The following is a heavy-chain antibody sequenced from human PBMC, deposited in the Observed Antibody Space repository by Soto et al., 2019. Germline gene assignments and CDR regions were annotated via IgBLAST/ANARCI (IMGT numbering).Heavy chain of an antibody. CDR2: VSAGGDMT. J-gene: IGHJ6*02. Sequence: XGSLRLSCAASGFTFSSYAMSWVRQAPGKGLEWVSSVSAGGDMTYYSDSVKGRFTISRDNSNNALFLQMNSLRIEDTALYYCARGDRGGSGSPASYYYSGLDVWGQGTTVTVSS. D-gene: IGHD3-10*01. CDR3: ARGDRGGSGSPASYYYSGLDV. CDR1: GFTFSSYA. V-gene: IGHV3-23*01.